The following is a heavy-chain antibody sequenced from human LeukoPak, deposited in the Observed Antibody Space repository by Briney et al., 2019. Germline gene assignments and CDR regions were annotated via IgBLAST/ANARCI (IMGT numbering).Heavy chain of an antibody. CDR1: GGSISSGSYY. CDR3: ARAEFWGDYYYGSGLDP. J-gene: IGHJ5*02. V-gene: IGHV4-61*02. D-gene: IGHD3-10*01. Sequence: SETLSLTCTVSGGSISSGSYYWSWIRQPAGKGLEWIGRIYTSGSTNYNPSLKSRVTISVDTSKNQFSLKLSSVTAADTAVYYCARAEFWGDYYYGSGLDPWGQGTLVTVSS. CDR2: IYTSGST.